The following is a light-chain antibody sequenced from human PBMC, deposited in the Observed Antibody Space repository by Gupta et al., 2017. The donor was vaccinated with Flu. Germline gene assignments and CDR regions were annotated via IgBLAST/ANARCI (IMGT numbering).Light chain of an antibody. J-gene: IGKJ1*01. V-gene: IGKV2-30*01. Sequence: DVVMNQSPLSLPVTLGQPASISCRSSQSLVYSDGNTILHWFQQRPGQPPRRLIYLVSHRESGVPDRFSGSGSGTEFTLKISRVEAEDVGFYFCMQGAHWPWAFGQGTKVEIK. CDR3: MQGAHWPWA. CDR1: QSLVYSDGNTI. CDR2: LVS.